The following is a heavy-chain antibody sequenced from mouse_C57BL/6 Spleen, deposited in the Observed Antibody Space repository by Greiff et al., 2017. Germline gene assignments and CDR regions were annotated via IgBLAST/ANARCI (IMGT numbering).Heavy chain of an antibody. V-gene: IGHV14-4*01. CDR1: GFNIKDDY. Sequence: EVQVVESGAELVRPGASVKLSCTASGFNIKDDYMHWVKQRPEQGLEWIGWIDPENGDTEYASKFQGKATITADTSSNTAYLQLSSLTSEDTAVYYCTTNGWLRGYAMDYWGQGTSVTVSS. CDR2: IDPENGDT. J-gene: IGHJ4*01. CDR3: TTNGWLRGYAMDY. D-gene: IGHD2-2*01.